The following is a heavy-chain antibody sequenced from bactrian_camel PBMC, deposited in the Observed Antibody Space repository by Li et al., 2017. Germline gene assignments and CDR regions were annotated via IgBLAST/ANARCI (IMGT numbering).Heavy chain of an antibody. CDR3: APDIGFRRGGPYDCSVGSLDTRYIHD. J-gene: IGHJ4*01. CDR2: IYWRMGGT. V-gene: IGHV3S63*01. D-gene: IGHD3*01. Sequence: HVQLVESGGGSVQAGGSLALSCVATEYTYNSYCMAWFRQAPGEERQQVAEIYWRMGGTNYDDAVKGRLTISKDNAKTTLDLQMNNLKPEDTAMYYCAPDIGFRRGGPYDCSVGSLDTRYIHDWGQGTQVTVS. CDR1: EYTYNSYC.